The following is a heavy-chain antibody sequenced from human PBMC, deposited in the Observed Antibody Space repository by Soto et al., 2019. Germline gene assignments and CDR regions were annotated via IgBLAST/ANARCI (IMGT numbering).Heavy chain of an antibody. Sequence: GASVKVSCKASGYTFTSYAMHWVRQAPGQSLEWMGWINVGNGNTKYSQKLQGRVTITRDTSASTAYMELSSLRSEDTAVYYCARDGVDTAMEYWGQGTLVTLSS. J-gene: IGHJ4*02. CDR2: INVGNGNT. V-gene: IGHV1-3*01. CDR3: ARDGVDTAMEY. CDR1: GYTFTSYA. D-gene: IGHD5-18*01.